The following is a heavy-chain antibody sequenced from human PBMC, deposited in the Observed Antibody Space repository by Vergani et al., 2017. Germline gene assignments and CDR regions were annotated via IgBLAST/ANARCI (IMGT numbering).Heavy chain of an antibody. Sequence: QLQESGPGLVKPSATLSLTCAVYGGSFSGYYWSWIRQPPGKGLEWNGEINHSGSTNYNPSLKSRVNISVDTSKNQFSLKLSSVTAADTAVYYCARVQELYDFWSGYRVRYYYYMDVWGKGTTVTVSS. J-gene: IGHJ6*03. D-gene: IGHD3-3*01. CDR2: INHSGST. CDR1: GGSFSGYY. V-gene: IGHV4-34*01. CDR3: ARVQELYDFWSGYRVRYYYYMDV.